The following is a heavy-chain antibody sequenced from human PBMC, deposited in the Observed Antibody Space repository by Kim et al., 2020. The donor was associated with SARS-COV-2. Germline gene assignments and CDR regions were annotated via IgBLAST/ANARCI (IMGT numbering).Heavy chain of an antibody. CDR3: AKDQGSGWELPNDAFDI. CDR1: GFTFSSYG. V-gene: IGHV3-30*18. J-gene: IGHJ3*02. CDR2: ISYDGSNK. D-gene: IGHD1-26*01. Sequence: LSLTCAASGFTFSSYGMHWVRQAPGKGLEWVAVISYDGSNKYYADSVKGRFTISRDNSKNTLYLQMNSLRAEDTAVYYCAKDQGSGWELPNDAFDIW.